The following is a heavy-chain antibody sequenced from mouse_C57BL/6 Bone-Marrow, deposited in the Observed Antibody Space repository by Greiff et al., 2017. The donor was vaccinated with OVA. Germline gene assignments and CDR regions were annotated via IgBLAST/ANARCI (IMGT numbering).Heavy chain of an antibody. J-gene: IGHJ1*03. Sequence: EVKLVESGGGLVQSGRSLRLSCATSGFTFSDFYMEWVRQAPGKGLEWIAASRNKANDYTTEYSASVKGRFIVSRDTSQSILYLQMNALRAEDTAIDYCARGAGKWYFDGWGTGTTVTVAS. D-gene: IGHD2-1*01. CDR2: SRNKANDYTT. CDR3: ARGAGKWYFDG. CDR1: GFTFSDFY. V-gene: IGHV7-1*01.